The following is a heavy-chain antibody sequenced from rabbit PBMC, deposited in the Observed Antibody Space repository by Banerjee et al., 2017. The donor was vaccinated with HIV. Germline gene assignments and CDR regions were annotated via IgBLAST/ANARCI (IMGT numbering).Heavy chain of an antibody. V-gene: IGHV1S45*01. CDR2: IDTNTGKT. Sequence: QEQLEESGGDLVKPGASLTLTCTASGFSFSSYYYMYWVRQAPGKGLEWIGFIDTNTGKTFYASWAKGRFTISKTSPTTVTLQMTSLTVADTATYFCVRGGDSYDDYGDTRLDLWGQGTLVTVS. CDR3: VRGGDSYDDYGDTRLDL. D-gene: IGHD2-1*01. CDR1: GFSFSSYYY. J-gene: IGHJ3*01.